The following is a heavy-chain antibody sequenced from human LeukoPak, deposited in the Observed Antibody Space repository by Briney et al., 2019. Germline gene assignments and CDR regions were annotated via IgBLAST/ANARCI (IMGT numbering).Heavy chain of an antibody. CDR1: GLTFSSYS. CDR2: ISSSGSTI. V-gene: IGHV3-48*04. Sequence: GGSLRLSCAASGLTFSSYSMSWIRQAPGKGLEWVSYISSSGSTIYYADSVKGRFTISRVNAKNSLYLQMNSLRAEDTAVYYCARAGILAGRYYYGMDVWGQGTTVTVSS. CDR3: ARAGILAGRYYYGMDV. J-gene: IGHJ6*02. D-gene: IGHD3-9*01.